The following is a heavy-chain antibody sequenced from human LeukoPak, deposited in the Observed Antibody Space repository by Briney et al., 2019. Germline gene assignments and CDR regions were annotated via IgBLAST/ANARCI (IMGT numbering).Heavy chain of an antibody. V-gene: IGHV4-31*03. CDR3: ARDVGGYYYGNLEY. CDR1: GGSISSGDHY. Sequence: ASETLSLTCSVSGGSISSGDHYWSWIRQLPGKGLEWIGCISYGGSTFYNPSLKSRAAISADTSQAQFSLKLASVTAADTAVYYCARDVGGYYYGNLEYWGQGIMVTASS. D-gene: IGHD3-22*01. J-gene: IGHJ1*01. CDR2: ISYGGST.